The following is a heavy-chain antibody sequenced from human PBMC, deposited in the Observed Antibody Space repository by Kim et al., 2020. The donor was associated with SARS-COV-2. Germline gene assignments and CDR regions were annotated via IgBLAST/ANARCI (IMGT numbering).Heavy chain of an antibody. CDR3: ARVTSPLWFGESHFDY. J-gene: IGHJ4*02. CDR2: IYYSGST. Sequence: SETLSLTCTVSGGSISSGGYYWSWIRQHPGKGLEWIGYIYYSGSTYYNPSLKSRVTISVDTSKNQFSLKLSSVTAADTAVYYCARVTSPLWFGESHFDYWGQGTLVTVSS. D-gene: IGHD3-10*01. V-gene: IGHV4-31*03. CDR1: GGSISSGGYY.